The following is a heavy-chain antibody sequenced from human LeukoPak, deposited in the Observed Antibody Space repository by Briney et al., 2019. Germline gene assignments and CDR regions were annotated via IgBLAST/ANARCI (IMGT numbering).Heavy chain of an antibody. Sequence: PGGSLGLSCAASGFTVSSKYMSWVRQAPGKGLEWVSVIYSGGSTYYADSVKGRFTISRDNSKNTLYLQMNSLRAEDTAVYYCARVEEVGGTFDYWGQGTLVTVSS. CDR2: IYSGGST. CDR1: GFTVSSKY. D-gene: IGHD1-26*01. J-gene: IGHJ4*02. V-gene: IGHV3-53*01. CDR3: ARVEEVGGTFDY.